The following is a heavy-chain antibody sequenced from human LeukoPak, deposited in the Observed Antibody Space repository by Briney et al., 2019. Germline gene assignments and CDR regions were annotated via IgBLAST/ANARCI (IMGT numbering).Heavy chain of an antibody. V-gene: IGHV3-23*01. J-gene: IGHJ4*02. CDR2: IRSSGDST. Sequence: GGSLRLSCAASGFIFSNYAMSWVRQARGKGLEWVSGIRSSGDSTYYADSVKGRFTISRDNSKNTLYLQMNSLRAEDTALYYCAKGNWNKLEVFDYWGQGTLVTVSS. CDR3: AKGNWNKLEVFDY. D-gene: IGHD1/OR15-1a*01. CDR1: GFIFSNYA.